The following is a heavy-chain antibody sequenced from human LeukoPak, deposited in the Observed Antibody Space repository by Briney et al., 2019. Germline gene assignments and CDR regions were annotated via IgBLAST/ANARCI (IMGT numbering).Heavy chain of an antibody. CDR1: GDSISSAGFS. D-gene: IGHD2-21*02. V-gene: IGHV4-30-2*01. J-gene: IGHJ3*01. CDR3: ARSGGDLDAFHV. CDR2: IYPRGSA. Sequence: SETPSLTCVVSGDSISSAGFSWSWLRQPPGKGLEWIGYIYPRGSAYYNPSLKSRVTILVDMSNNQFSLKLNSVTAADTAVYYCARSGGDLDAFHVWGQGTMVTVSS.